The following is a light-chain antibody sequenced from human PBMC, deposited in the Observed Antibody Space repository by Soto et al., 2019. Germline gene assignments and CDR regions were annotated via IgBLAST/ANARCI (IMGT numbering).Light chain of an antibody. V-gene: IGLV2-23*02. CDR1: SSDIGSYNL. CDR3: CSYAGSSMLV. J-gene: IGLJ3*02. CDR2: EVN. Sequence: QSALTQPASVSGSPGQSITISCAGTSSDIGSYNLVSWYQQLPGKAPKLIIYEVNERPSEISDRFSGSKSGNMASLTISGLQAEDEAHYYCCSYAGSSMLVFGGVTKLTV.